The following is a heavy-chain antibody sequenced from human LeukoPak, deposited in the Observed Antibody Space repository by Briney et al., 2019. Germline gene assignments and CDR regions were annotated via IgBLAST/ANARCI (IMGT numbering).Heavy chain of an antibody. V-gene: IGHV4-39*01. CDR2: IYYSGST. CDR3: AKQGVAVAGTGYFDY. Sequence: SETLSLTCTVSGGSIRSSSYYWGWIRQPPGKGLEWMGSIYYSGSTYYNASLKSRGTISVDTSKNQFSLKLNSVTAADTAVYFCAKQGVAVAGTGYFDYWGQEPLVTVSS. CDR1: GGSIRSSSYY. D-gene: IGHD6-19*01. J-gene: IGHJ4*02.